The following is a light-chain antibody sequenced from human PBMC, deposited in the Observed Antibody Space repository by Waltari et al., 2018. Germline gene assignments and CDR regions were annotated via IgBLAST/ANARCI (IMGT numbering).Light chain of an antibody. J-gene: IGLJ3*02. CDR1: SSDVGGYHY. CDR3: SSYAGSNNWV. CDR2: EVG. Sequence: QSALTQPPSASGSPGQSVTISCTGTSSDVGGYHYVSWYQQHPGKAPKRMIYEVGKRPAVVPDRFSGSKSGNTASLTVSGLQAEDEADYYCSSYAGSNNWVFGGGTKLTVL. V-gene: IGLV2-8*01.